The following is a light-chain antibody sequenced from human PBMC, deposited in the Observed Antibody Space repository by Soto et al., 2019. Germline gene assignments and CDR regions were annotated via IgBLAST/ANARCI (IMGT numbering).Light chain of an antibody. Sequence: EVVLTQSPGTLSLSPGERATLSCRASQSISSYLAWYQKKPGQAPRLLIYGASSRASGIPDRFSGSGSGTDFTLTISRLEPEDFAVYYCHQRQSWPRTFGQGTKVDIK. CDR2: GAS. CDR1: QSISSY. J-gene: IGKJ1*01. CDR3: HQRQSWPRT. V-gene: IGKV3-20*01.